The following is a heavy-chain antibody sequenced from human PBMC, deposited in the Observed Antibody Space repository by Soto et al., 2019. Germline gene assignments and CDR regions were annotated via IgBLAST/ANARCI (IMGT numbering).Heavy chain of an antibody. CDR2: IYSGGST. CDR3: AIAGSGCGGDCYFAY. D-gene: IGHD2-21*02. Sequence: EVQLVESGGGLIQPGGSLRLSCAASGFTVSSNYMSWVRQAPGKGLEWVSVIYSGGSTYYADSVKGRFTISRDNSKNTGYLQMNSLRAEDTGVYYCAIAGSGCGGDCYFAYWGQGTLVTVSS. CDR1: GFTVSSNY. V-gene: IGHV3-53*01. J-gene: IGHJ4*02.